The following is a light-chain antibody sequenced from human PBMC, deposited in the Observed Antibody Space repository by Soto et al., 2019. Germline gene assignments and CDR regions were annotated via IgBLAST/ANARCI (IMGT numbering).Light chain of an antibody. Sequence: DIQMTQSPSSLSASVGDRVTITCRASQSVSNYLNWYQQQPGKAPKLLIYHASNLETGVPSRFSGSGSGTDFTFTISSLQPEDIATYYCQQYDNLLTFGGGTKVEIK. V-gene: IGKV1-33*01. CDR1: QSVSNY. CDR2: HAS. J-gene: IGKJ4*01. CDR3: QQYDNLLT.